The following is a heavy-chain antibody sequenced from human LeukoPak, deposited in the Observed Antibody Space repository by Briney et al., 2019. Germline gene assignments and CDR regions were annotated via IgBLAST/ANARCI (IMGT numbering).Heavy chain of an antibody. J-gene: IGHJ6*03. V-gene: IGHV3-53*01. CDR1: GFTVSSNY. D-gene: IGHD6-19*01. Sequence: AGGSLRLSCAASGFTVSSNYMSWVRQAPGKGLEWVSVIYSGGSTYYADSVKGRFTISRDNSKNTLYLQMNSLRAEDTAVYYCARGISMGGSGWYIYYYMDVWGKGTTVTVSS. CDR2: IYSGGST. CDR3: ARGISMGGSGWYIYYYMDV.